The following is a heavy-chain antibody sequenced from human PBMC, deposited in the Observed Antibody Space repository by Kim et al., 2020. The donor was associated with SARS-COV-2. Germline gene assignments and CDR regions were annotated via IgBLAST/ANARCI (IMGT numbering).Heavy chain of an antibody. CDR2: IRSNTYGGTT. CDR1: GFALGDSP. Sequence: GGSLRLSCAASGFALGDSPMSWLRQAPGKGLELLGYIRSNTYGGTTEYGASVKGRFTLSRDDSKNVAYLQMNILKSEDTGVYYCARAVSQSGDAFDIWG. D-gene: IGHD3-10*01. CDR3: ARAVSQSGDAFDI. J-gene: IGHJ3*02. V-gene: IGHV3-49*03.